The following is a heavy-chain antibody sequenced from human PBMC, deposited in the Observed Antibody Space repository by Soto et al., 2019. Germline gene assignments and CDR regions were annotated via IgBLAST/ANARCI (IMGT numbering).Heavy chain of an antibody. V-gene: IGHV3-30-3*01. D-gene: IGHD6-13*01. CDR3: ARDRDSSSWYNGVGY. J-gene: IGHJ4*02. CDR1: GFTFSSYA. CDR2: ISYDGSNK. Sequence: GGSLRLSCAASGFTFSSYAMHWVRQAPGKGLEWVAVISYDGSNKYYADSVKGRFTISRDNSKNTLYLQMNSLRAEDTAVYYCARDRDSSSWYNGVGYWGQGTLVTVSS.